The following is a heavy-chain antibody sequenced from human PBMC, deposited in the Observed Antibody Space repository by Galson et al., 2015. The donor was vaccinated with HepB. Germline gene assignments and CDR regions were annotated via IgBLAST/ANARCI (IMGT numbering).Heavy chain of an antibody. Sequence: SLRLSCAASGFTFNTYGMHWVRQAPDKGLEWVAIISRDGSDKFYVDSVKGRFTISRDNSKKMVYLQMNNLRDEDTAVYYCAKDLVNGAYQVGADYWGQGTLVTVSS. V-gene: IGHV3-30*18. D-gene: IGHD2-2*01. CDR3: AKDLVNGAYQVGADY. CDR2: ISRDGSDK. J-gene: IGHJ4*02. CDR1: GFTFNTYG.